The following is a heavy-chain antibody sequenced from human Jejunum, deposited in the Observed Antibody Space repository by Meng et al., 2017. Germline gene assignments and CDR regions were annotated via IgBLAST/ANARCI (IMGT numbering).Heavy chain of an antibody. J-gene: IGHJ4*02. CDR3: ARLANSSPDY. CDR1: GGSISSRSYY. D-gene: IGHD6-13*01. Sequence: QLQLQESGPGLVKPSETLSLTCTVSGGSISSRSYYWGWIRQPPGKGQEWMRSVFYSGTNYYNPSLQSRVTISIDTSKNQFSMRLTSVTATDTSVYYSARLANSSPDYWGRGTLVTVSS. CDR2: VFYSGTN. V-gene: IGHV4-39*01.